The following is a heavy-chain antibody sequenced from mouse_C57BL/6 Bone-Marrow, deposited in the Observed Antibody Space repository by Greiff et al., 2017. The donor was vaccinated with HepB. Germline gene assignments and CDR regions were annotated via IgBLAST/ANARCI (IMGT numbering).Heavy chain of an antibody. D-gene: IGHD2-4*01. CDR2: IRNKANGYTT. V-gene: IGHV7-3*01. Sequence: EVKVVESGGGLVQPGGSLSLSCAASGFTFTDYYMSWVRQPPGKALEWLGFIRNKANGYTTEYSASVKGRFTISRDNSQSILYLQMNALRAEDSATYYCARYEAMIKYFDGWGTGTTVTVSS. CDR1: GFTFTDYY. J-gene: IGHJ1*03. CDR3: ARYEAMIKYFDG.